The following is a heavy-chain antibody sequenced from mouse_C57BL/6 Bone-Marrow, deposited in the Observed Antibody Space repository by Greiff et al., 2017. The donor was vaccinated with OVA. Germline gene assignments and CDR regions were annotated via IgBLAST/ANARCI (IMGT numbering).Heavy chain of an antibody. CDR3: ARGITTVVPDY. CDR2: IYPGDGDT. J-gene: IGHJ2*01. V-gene: IGHV1-80*01. CDR1: GYAFSSYW. Sequence: QVHVKQSGAELVKPGASVKISCKASGYAFSSYWMNWVKQRPGKGLEWIGQIYPGDGDTNYNGKFKGKATLTADKSSSTAYMQLSSLTSEDSAVYFCARGITTVVPDYWGQGTTLTVSS. D-gene: IGHD1-1*01.